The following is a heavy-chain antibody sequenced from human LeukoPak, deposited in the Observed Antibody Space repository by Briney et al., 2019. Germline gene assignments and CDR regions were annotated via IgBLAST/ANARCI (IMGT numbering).Heavy chain of an antibody. J-gene: IGHJ4*02. CDR3: ARAEDYGYNFDY. CDR1: GGSISSSSYY. CDR2: IYHSGST. D-gene: IGHD4-17*01. V-gene: IGHV4-39*07. Sequence: SETLSLTCTVSGGSISSSSYYWGWIRQPPGKGLEWIGSIYHSGSTYYNPSLKSRAAISVDTSKNQFSLKLSSVTAADTAVYYCARAEDYGYNFDYWGQGTLVTVSS.